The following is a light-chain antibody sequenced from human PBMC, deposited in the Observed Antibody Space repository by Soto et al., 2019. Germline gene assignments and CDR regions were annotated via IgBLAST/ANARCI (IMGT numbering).Light chain of an antibody. J-gene: IGLJ1*01. Sequence: QSVLTQPPSVSAAPRQKVTISCSGSSSNIGGNAVSWYQQLPGTAPTLLIYDDNKRPSGMPDRFSGSKSGTSATLGITGFQTGDEADYYCGSWDSSMSAYVFGTGTKVTVL. V-gene: IGLV1-51*01. CDR2: DDN. CDR3: GSWDSSMSAYV. CDR1: SSNIGGNA.